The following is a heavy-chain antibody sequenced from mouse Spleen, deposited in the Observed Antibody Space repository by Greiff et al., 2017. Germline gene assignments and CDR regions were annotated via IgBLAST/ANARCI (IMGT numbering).Heavy chain of an antibody. D-gene: IGHD2-1*01. CDR2: ISNLAYSI. CDR3: ARHRGNYEWYFDV. J-gene: IGHJ1*01. CDR1: GFTFSDYG. Sequence: EVQLVESGGGLVKPGGSLKLSCAASGFTFSDYGMAWVRQAPGKGPEWVAFISNLAYSIYYADTVTGRFTISRENAKNTLYLEMSSLRSEDTAMYYCARHRGNYEWYFDVWGAGTTVTVSS. V-gene: IGHV5-15*01.